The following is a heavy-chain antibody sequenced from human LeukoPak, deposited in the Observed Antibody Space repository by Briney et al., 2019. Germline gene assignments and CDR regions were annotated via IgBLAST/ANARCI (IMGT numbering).Heavy chain of an antibody. CDR2: INPNSGGT. V-gene: IGHV1-2*02. Sequence: ASVKVSCKASGYTFTGYYMHWVRQAPGQGLEWMGWINPNSGGTNYAQKFQGRVTMTRDTSISTAYMELSRLRSDDTAVYYCARESEGYCSSTSCHRWFDPWGQGTLVTVSS. D-gene: IGHD2-2*01. J-gene: IGHJ5*02. CDR3: ARESEGYCSSTSCHRWFDP. CDR1: GYTFTGYY.